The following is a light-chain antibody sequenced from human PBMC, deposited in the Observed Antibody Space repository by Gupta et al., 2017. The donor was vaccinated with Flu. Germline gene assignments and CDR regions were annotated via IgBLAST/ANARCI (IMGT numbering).Light chain of an antibody. CDR1: TSDVGGYNY. CDR3: CSFAGANIWV. J-gene: IGLJ3*02. CDR2: EVD. Sequence: QSALTQPPSASGSPGQSVTISCTGTTSDVGGYNYVSWYHQHPGKAPKLLIYEVDKRPSGVPDRFSGSKSGNTASLTVSGLRTEDEGDYYCCSFAGANIWVFGAGTKVTVL. V-gene: IGLV2-8*01.